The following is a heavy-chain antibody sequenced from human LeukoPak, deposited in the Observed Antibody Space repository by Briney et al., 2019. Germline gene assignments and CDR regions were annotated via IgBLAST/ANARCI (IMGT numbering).Heavy chain of an antibody. CDR2: ISSSSSCT. J-gene: IGHJ4*02. CDR3: ARYSSTWYVFL. Sequence: GGSLRLSCAASGFTFSDYYMSWIRQAPGKGLEWVSYISSSSSCTNYADSVKGRFTISRDNAKNSLYLQMNSLRAEDTAVYYCARYSSTWYVFLWGQGTLVTVSS. CDR1: GFTFSDYY. D-gene: IGHD6-13*01. V-gene: IGHV3-11*03.